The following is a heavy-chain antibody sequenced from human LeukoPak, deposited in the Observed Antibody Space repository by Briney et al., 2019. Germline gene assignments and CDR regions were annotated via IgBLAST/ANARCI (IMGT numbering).Heavy chain of an antibody. V-gene: IGHV3-48*03. Sequence: GGSLRLSCAASGFTFSSYEMSWVRQAPGKGLEGVSYISSSGSTIYYADSVKGRFTISRDNAKKSLYLQMNSLRAEDTAVYYCARDFYDTSGYYYDYWGQGTLVTVSS. J-gene: IGHJ4*02. CDR3: ARDFYDTSGYYYDY. CDR1: GFTFSSYE. CDR2: ISSSGSTI. D-gene: IGHD3-22*01.